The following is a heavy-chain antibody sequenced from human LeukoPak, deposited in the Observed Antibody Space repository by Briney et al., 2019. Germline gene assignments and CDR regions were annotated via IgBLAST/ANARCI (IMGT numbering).Heavy chain of an antibody. Sequence: SETLSLTCTVSGGSISSYYWSWIRQPAGKGLEWIGRIYTSGSTNYNPSLKSRVTMSVDTSKNQFSLKLSPVTAADTAVYYCARVGRDGYNYYYFDYWGQGTLVTVSS. D-gene: IGHD5-24*01. V-gene: IGHV4-4*07. CDR1: GGSISSYY. CDR2: IYTSGST. J-gene: IGHJ4*02. CDR3: ARVGRDGYNYYYFDY.